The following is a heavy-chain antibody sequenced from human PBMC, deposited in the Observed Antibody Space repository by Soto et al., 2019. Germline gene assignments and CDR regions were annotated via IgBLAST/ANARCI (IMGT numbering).Heavy chain of an antibody. CDR1: GGSISSGGYS. D-gene: IGHD3-10*01. V-gene: IGHV4-30-2*01. J-gene: IGHJ4*02. CDR3: ARASITMVRGVIRPEYYFDY. CDR2: IYHSGST. Sequence: SETQSLTCAVSGGSISSGGYSWSWIRQPPGKGLEWIGYIYHSGSTYYNPSLKSRVTISVDRSKNQFSLKLSSVTAADTAVYYCARASITMVRGVIRPEYYFDYWGQGTLVTVSS.